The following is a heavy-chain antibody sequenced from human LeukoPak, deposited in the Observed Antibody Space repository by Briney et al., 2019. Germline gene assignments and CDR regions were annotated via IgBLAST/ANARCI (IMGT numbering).Heavy chain of an antibody. CDR3: ARDYYYDSSGKNYVKYGAFDI. V-gene: IGHV1-18*01. CDR1: GYTFTSYG. D-gene: IGHD3-22*01. Sequence: GASVKVSCKASGYTFTSYGFSWVRQAPGQGLEWMGWISAYNGDTHYAQKLQGRVTMTTDTSTTTAYMELRSLRSDDTAVYYCARDYYYDSSGKNYVKYGAFDIWRQGTMVTVSS. CDR2: ISAYNGDT. J-gene: IGHJ3*02.